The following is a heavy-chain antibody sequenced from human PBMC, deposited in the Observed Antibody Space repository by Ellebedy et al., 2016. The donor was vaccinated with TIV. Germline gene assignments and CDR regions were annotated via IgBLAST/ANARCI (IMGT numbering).Heavy chain of an antibody. CDR1: GGSISSGGYY. CDR2: IYYNGSP. V-gene: IGHV4-31*03. CDR3: AREDGYNSWSLDS. D-gene: IGHD5-24*01. J-gene: IGHJ4*02. Sequence: SETLSLTXTVSGGSISSGGYYWSWIRQHPGKGLEWIGKIYYNGSPYSNPSLKSRVTISVDTSKNQFSLNLSSVTAADTAVYYCAREDGYNSWSLDSWGQGTLVTVSS.